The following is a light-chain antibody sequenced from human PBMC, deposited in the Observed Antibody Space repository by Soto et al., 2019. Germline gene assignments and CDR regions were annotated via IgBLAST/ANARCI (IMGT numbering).Light chain of an antibody. Sequence: IQMTQSPSSVSASVGDRVTITCRASQGIASWLAWYQQKPGKAPKLLIYDASSLESGVPSRFSGSGAGTEFTLTISSLQPDDFATYYCQQYNSYPWTVGQGTKVDIK. CDR3: QQYNSYPWT. J-gene: IGKJ1*01. V-gene: IGKV1-5*01. CDR1: QGIASW. CDR2: DAS.